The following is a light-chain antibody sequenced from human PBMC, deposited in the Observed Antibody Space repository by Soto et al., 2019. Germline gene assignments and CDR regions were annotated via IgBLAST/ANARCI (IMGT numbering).Light chain of an antibody. CDR1: KLGDKY. J-gene: IGLJ2*01. Sequence: SYELTQPPSMSVSPGQTATIACSGDKLGDKYVCWYQQKSGESPILVIYQDTKRPSGIPERFSGSNSGSTATLTISGTQSIDGADYYCQAWEGGTVVFGGGTKLTVL. CDR3: QAWEGGTVV. V-gene: IGLV3-1*01. CDR2: QDT.